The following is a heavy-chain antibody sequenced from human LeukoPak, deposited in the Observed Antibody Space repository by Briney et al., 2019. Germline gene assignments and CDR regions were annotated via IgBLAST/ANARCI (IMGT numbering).Heavy chain of an antibody. D-gene: IGHD5-12*01. J-gene: IGHJ4*02. CDR3: ARHRKPGADSGSPGYDY. Sequence: GESLKISCKGSGYSFTSYWIGWVRQMPGKGLEWMGIIYPGDSDTRYSPSFQGQVTISADKSISTAYLQWSSLKASDTAMYYCARHRKPGADSGSPGYDYWGQGTLVTVSS. V-gene: IGHV5-51*01. CDR1: GYSFTSYW. CDR2: IYPGDSDT.